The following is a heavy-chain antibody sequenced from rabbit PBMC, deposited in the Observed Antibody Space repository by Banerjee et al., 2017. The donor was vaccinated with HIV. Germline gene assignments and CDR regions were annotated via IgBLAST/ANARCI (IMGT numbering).Heavy chain of an antibody. CDR1: GFSFSSSDY. CDR3: ARDSSGYYLFNL. V-gene: IGHV1S40*01. CDR2: IYAGSSGST. D-gene: IGHD1-1*01. Sequence: QSLEESGGDLVKPGASLTLTCTASGFSFSSSDYMCWVRQAPGKGLEWIACIYAGSSGSTYYASWAKGRFTISKTSSTTVTLQMTSLTAADTATYFCARDSSGYYLFNLWGPGTLVTVS. J-gene: IGHJ4*01.